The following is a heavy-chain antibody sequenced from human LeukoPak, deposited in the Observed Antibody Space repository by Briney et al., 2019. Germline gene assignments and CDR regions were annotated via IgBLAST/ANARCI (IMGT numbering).Heavy chain of an antibody. V-gene: IGHV4-4*09. CDR3: ARQSCSSTSCPHRNVFDI. Sequence: NPSETLSLTCTVTGGSIIGYYWTWIRHPPGKGLEWIGYIYTSGSTNYNPSLKTRVTVSVDVSKNQFSLQLSSVTAADTAVYYCARQSCSSTSCPHRNVFDIWGQGTMVTVSP. D-gene: IGHD2-2*01. J-gene: IGHJ3*02. CDR2: IYTSGST. CDR1: GGSIIGYY.